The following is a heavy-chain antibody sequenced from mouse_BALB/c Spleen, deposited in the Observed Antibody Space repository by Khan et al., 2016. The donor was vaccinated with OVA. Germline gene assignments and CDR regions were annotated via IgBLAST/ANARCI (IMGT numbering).Heavy chain of an antibody. CDR1: GYTFTSYW. V-gene: IGHV1S132*01. CDR3: ARGYGSNYAMDY. Sequence: QVQLQQSGAELVRPGASVKLSCKTSGYTFTSYWISWVKQRPGQGLEWIARIYPGTGSTYYHEKFKGKATLTADKASSTAYLQLSSLKSEDSAVYYCARGYGSNYAMDYWGQGTSVTVSS. D-gene: IGHD1-1*01. CDR2: IYPGTGST. J-gene: IGHJ4*01.